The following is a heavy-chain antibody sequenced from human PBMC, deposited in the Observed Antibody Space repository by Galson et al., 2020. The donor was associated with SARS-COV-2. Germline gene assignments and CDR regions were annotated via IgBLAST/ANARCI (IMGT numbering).Heavy chain of an antibody. J-gene: IGHJ4*02. CDR2: ISAYNGNT. Sequence: ASVKVSCKASGYTFTSYGISWVRQAPGQGLEWMGWISAYNGNTNYAQKLQGRVTMTTDTSTSTAYMELRSLRSDDTAVYYCARDSYYYDSSGYLRGRSDPFDYWGQGTLVTVSS. CDR1: GYTFTSYG. V-gene: IGHV1-18*04. CDR3: ARDSYYYDSSGYLRGRSDPFDY. D-gene: IGHD3-22*01.